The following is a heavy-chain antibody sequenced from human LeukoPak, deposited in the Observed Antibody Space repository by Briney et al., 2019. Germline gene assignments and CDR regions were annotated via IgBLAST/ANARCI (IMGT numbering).Heavy chain of an antibody. CDR3: ARFAILWFGNYYYGMDV. V-gene: IGHV3-30-3*01. J-gene: IGHJ6*02. CDR1: GFTFSSYA. Sequence: GGSLRLSCAASGFTFSSYAMHWVRQAPGKGLEWVAVISYDGSNKYYADSVKGRFTISRDNAKNSLYLQMNSLRAEDTAVYYCARFAILWFGNYYYGMDVWGQGTTVAVSS. CDR2: ISYDGSNK. D-gene: IGHD3-10*01.